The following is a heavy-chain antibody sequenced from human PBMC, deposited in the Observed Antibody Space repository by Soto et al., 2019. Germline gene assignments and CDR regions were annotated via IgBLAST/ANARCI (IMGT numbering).Heavy chain of an antibody. CDR3: ASGSELLLQFDY. CDR1: GGTFSSYA. V-gene: IGHV1-69*01. CDR2: IIPIFGTA. D-gene: IGHD1-26*01. Sequence: QVQLVQSGAEVKKPGSSVKVSCKASGGTFSSYAISWVRQAPGPGLEWMGGIIPIFGTANYAHKFQGRVTITADESTSIAYMELSSLRSEDTAVYYCASGSELLLQFDYWGQGTLVTVSS. J-gene: IGHJ4*02.